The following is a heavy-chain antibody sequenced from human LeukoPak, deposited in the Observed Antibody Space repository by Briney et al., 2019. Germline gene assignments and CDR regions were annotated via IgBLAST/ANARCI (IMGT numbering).Heavy chain of an antibody. J-gene: IGHJ4*02. D-gene: IGHD5-24*01. CDR3: ARGRGRDGYRHFDY. CDR1: GGSISSYY. Sequence: SQTLSLTCTVSGGSISSYYWSWIRQPPGKGLEWIGYIYYSGSTNYNPSLKSRVTISVDTSKNQFSLKLSSVTAADTAVYYCARGRGRDGYRHFDYWGQGTLVTVSS. V-gene: IGHV4-59*01. CDR2: IYYSGST.